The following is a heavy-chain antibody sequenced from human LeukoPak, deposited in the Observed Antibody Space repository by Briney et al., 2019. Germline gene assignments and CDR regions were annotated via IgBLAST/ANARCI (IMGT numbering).Heavy chain of an antibody. CDR3: ARLSGGTMVRGVTQY. J-gene: IGHJ4*02. Sequence: GGSLRLSCAASGFTFSSYSMNWVRQAPGKGLEWVSSISSSSSYIYYADSVKGRFTISRDNAKNSLYLQMNSLRAEDTAVYYCARLSGGTMVRGVTQYWGQGTLVTVSS. D-gene: IGHD3-10*01. CDR1: GFTFSSYS. V-gene: IGHV3-21*01. CDR2: ISSSSSYI.